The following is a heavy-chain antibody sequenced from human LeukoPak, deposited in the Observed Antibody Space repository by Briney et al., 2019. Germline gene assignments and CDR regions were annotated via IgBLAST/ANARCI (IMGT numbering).Heavy chain of an antibody. CDR1: GFTFSSYG. CDR3: ARAHGPAPYDY. CDR2: ISSSGSTI. J-gene: IGHJ4*02. V-gene: IGHV3-48*04. Sequence: GGSLRLSCAASGFTFSSYGMSWVRQAPGKGLEWVSYISSSGSTIYYADSVKGRFTISRDNAKNSLYLQMNSLRAEDTAVYYCARAHGPAPYDYWGQGTLVTVSS.